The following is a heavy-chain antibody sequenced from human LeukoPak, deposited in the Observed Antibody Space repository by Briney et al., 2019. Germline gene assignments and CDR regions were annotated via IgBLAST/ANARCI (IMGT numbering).Heavy chain of an antibody. V-gene: IGHV3-7*01. Sequence: GGSLRLSCAASGFTFSTYWMSWVRQAPGEGLEWVANIQQDGNDNYYVDSVKGRFTISRDNAKNSLYLQMNSLRVEDTAVYYCASRIVGTPDYFDYWGQGTLVTVSS. CDR3: ASRIVGTPDYFDY. J-gene: IGHJ4*02. CDR1: GFTFSTYW. D-gene: IGHD1-26*01. CDR2: IQQDGNDN.